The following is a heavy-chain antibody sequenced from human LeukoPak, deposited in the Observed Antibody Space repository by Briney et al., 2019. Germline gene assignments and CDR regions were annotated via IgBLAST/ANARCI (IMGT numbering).Heavy chain of an antibody. CDR3: ATGSGSYYASFDY. CDR1: GFTFSTYG. J-gene: IGHJ4*02. V-gene: IGHV3-30*03. CDR2: MSYDGSDK. Sequence: GRSLRLSCAASGFTFSTYGMHWVRQAPGKGLEWVAVMSYDGSDKYYADSVKGRFTISRDNSKNTLYLQMNSLRAEDTAVYYCATGSGSYYASFDYWGQGTLVTVSS. D-gene: IGHD1-26*01.